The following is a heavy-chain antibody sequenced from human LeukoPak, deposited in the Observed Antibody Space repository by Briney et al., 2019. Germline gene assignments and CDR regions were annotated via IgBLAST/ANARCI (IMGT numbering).Heavy chain of an antibody. D-gene: IGHD3-22*01. CDR1: GFTFSSYA. Sequence: GGSLRLSCAASGFTFSSYAMSWVRKAPGRGLEWVSAISGSGGSTYYADSVKGRFTISRDNSKNTLYLQMNSLRAEDTAVYYCAKAGYYYDSSGYYDYWDQGTLVTVSS. CDR2: ISGSGGST. J-gene: IGHJ4*02. V-gene: IGHV3-23*01. CDR3: AKAGYYYDSSGYYDY.